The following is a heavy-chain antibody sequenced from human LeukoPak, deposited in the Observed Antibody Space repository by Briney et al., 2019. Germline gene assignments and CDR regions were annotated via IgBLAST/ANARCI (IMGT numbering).Heavy chain of an antibody. J-gene: IGHJ5*02. CDR2: IIPIYGTA. V-gene: IGHV1-69*05. CDR1: GGTFSSYA. Sequence: SVKVSCKASGGTFSSYAISWVRQAPGQGLEWMGGIIPIYGTANYAQKFQGRVTITTDESTRTAYMELSSLRSEDTAVYYCARNYLRSLGYCSSTSCYGMFDPWGQGTLVTVSS. CDR3: ARNYLRSLGYCSSTSCYGMFDP. D-gene: IGHD2-2*01.